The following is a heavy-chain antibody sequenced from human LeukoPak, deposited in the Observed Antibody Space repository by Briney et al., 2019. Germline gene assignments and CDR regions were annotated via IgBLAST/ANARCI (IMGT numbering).Heavy chain of an antibody. D-gene: IGHD3-22*01. CDR3: AKDSSDYDSSGTRSFDY. CDR1: GFTFSSYA. Sequence: GGSLRLSCAASGFTFSSYAMSWVRQAPGKGLEWVSAISGSGGSTYYADSVKGRFTISRDNSKNTLYLQMNSLRAEDTAVYYCAKDSSDYDSSGTRSFDYWGQGTLVTVSS. CDR2: ISGSGGST. V-gene: IGHV3-23*01. J-gene: IGHJ4*02.